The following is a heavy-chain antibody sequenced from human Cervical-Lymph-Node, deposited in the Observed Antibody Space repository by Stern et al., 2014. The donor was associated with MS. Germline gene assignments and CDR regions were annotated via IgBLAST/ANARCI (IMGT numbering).Heavy chain of an antibody. CDR3: TRYGVVMTFDY. CDR1: GFTFGDYA. J-gene: IGHJ4*02. CDR2: IRSKAYGGTT. Sequence: EVQLVESGGGLVQPGRSLRLSCTASGFTFGDYAMSWFRQAPGKGLEWVGFIRSKAYGGTTDYAASVKGRFTISRDDSKSIAYLQMNSLKTEDTAVYYCTRYGVVMTFDYWGQGTLVTVSS. V-gene: IGHV3-49*03. D-gene: IGHD3-3*01.